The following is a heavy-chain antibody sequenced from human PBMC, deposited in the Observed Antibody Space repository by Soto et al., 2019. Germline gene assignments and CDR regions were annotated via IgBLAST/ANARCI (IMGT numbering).Heavy chain of an antibody. CDR1: GFTFSSYS. CDR2: ISSSSSYI. D-gene: IGHD6-6*01. V-gene: IGHV3-21*01. J-gene: IGHJ6*03. CDR3: ARRGEDSSSSYYYYYMDV. Sequence: EVQLVESGGGLVKPGGSLRLSCAASGFTFSSYSMNWVRQAPGKGLEWVSSISSSSSYIYCADSVKGRFTISRDNAKNSLYLQMNSLRAEDTAVYYCARRGEDSSSSYYYYYMDVWGKGTTVTVSS.